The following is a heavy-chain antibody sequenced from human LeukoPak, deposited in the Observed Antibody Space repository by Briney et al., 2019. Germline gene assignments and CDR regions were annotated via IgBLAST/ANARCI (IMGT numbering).Heavy chain of an antibody. Sequence: GGSLRLSCAASGFTFSSYGMHWVRQAPGKGLEWVAVIWYDGSNKYYADSVKGRFTISRDNSKNTLCLQMNSLRAEDTAVYYCARGVYGSGRYPFDYWGQGTLVTVSS. CDR2: IWYDGSNK. CDR1: GFTFSSYG. CDR3: ARGVYGSGRYPFDY. J-gene: IGHJ4*02. V-gene: IGHV3-33*01. D-gene: IGHD3-10*01.